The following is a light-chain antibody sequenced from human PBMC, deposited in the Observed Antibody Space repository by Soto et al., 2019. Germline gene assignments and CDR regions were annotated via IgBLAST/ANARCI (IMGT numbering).Light chain of an antibody. CDR3: LHYGGSPLT. CDR2: GAS. Sequence: ESVLTQPPGTLSLSPGERATLSCRASQSVNSDYLAWFQQKPGQAPRLLIYGASTRTTGIPDRFSGSGSGTDFTLTIGRLEPGDFAVYYCLHYGGSPLTFGQGTRLEIK. J-gene: IGKJ5*01. CDR1: QSVNSDY. V-gene: IGKV3-20*01.